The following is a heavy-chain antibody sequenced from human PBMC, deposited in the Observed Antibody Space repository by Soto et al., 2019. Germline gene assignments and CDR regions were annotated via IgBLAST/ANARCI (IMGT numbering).Heavy chain of an antibody. CDR2: IIPIFGTA. CDR3: ARVVRYCSSTSCYTGWFDP. J-gene: IGHJ5*02. D-gene: IGHD2-2*02. Sequence: QVQLVQSGAEVKKPGSSVKVSCKASGGTFSSYAISWVRQAPGQGLEWMGGIIPIFGTANCAQKFQGRVTITADESTSTAYMELSSLRSEDTAVYYCARVVRYCSSTSCYTGWFDPWGQGTLVTVSS. CDR1: GGTFSSYA. V-gene: IGHV1-69*01.